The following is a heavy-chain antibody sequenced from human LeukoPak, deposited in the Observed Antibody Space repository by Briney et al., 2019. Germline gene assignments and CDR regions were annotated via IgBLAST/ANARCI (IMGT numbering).Heavy chain of an antibody. Sequence: GGSLRLSCAASGFTFSSYTMHWIRQAPGKGLEWVSSISGSNSYIFYADSVKGRFTVSRDNAKDSLYLQMNSLRAEDTAVYYCTRGISYTMNIWGQGTTVTVSS. CDR3: TRGISYTMNI. D-gene: IGHD2/OR15-2a*01. V-gene: IGHV3-21*01. J-gene: IGHJ6*02. CDR1: GFTFSSYT. CDR2: ISGSNSYI.